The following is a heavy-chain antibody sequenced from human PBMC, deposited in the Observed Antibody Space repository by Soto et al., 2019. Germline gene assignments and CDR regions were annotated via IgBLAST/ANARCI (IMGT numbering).Heavy chain of an antibody. V-gene: IGHV4-30-4*01. CDR1: GGSISSVDYY. CDR2: IYYSGST. Sequence: SETLSLTGTVSGGSISSVDYYWSWIRQPPGKGLEWIGYIYYSGSTYYNPSLKSRVTISVDTSKNQFSLKLSSVTAADTAVYYCARAPPYYDFWSGLDYWGQGTLVTVSS. J-gene: IGHJ4*02. D-gene: IGHD3-3*01. CDR3: ARAPPYYDFWSGLDY.